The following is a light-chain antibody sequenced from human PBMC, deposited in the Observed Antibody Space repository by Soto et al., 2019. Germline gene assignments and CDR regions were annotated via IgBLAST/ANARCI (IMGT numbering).Light chain of an antibody. V-gene: IGLV2-23*02. CDR3: CSYAGHNTFV. J-gene: IGLJ2*01. CDR2: DDT. CDR1: TNDVGGYNL. Sequence: QSVLTQPASVSGSPGQSITVSCTGGTNDVGGYNLVSWYQQHPGKAPRLILHDDTDRPSGVSHRFSGSRSGNTASLTISGLEDEDEAHYYCCSYAGHNTFVFGEGTKLTVL.